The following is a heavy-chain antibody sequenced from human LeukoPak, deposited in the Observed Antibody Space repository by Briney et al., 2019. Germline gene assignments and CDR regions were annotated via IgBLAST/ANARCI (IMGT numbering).Heavy chain of an antibody. CDR1: GFTFSSYE. J-gene: IGHJ4*02. CDR2: ISSSVSII. V-gene: IGHV3-48*03. D-gene: IGHD6-19*01. Sequence: PGGSLRLSCAASGFTFSSYEMIWVRQAPGKGLEGGSYISSSVSIIYYAYSLKGRFTISRDNAKNSLYLQMSSLRAEDTAVYYCARDGQRWPIYYWGQGTLVTVSS. CDR3: ARDGQRWPIYY.